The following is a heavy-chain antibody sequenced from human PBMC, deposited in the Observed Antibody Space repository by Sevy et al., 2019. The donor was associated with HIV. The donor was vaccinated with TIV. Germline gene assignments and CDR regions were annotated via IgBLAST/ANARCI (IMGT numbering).Heavy chain of an antibody. V-gene: IGHV3-15*01. CDR1: GFTFSNAW. J-gene: IGHJ5*02. D-gene: IGHD6-19*01. CDR2: IKSKTDGGTT. CDR3: TTVIAVAGRGGWFDP. Sequence: GGSLRLSCAASGFTFSNAWMSWVRQAPGKGLEWVGRIKSKTDGGTTDYAAPLKGRFTISRDDSKNTLYLQMNSLKTEDTAVYYCTTVIAVAGRGGWFDPWGQGTLVTVSS.